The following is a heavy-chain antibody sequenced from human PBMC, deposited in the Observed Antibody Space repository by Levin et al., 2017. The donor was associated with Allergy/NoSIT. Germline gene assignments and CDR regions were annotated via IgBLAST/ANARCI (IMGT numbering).Heavy chain of an antibody. CDR3: ARAGYGKGWYDYYGMDV. CDR1: GYSFSGYY. V-gene: IGHV1-2*02. CDR2: INPDSGAT. J-gene: IGHJ6*02. D-gene: IGHD6-19*01. Sequence: GESLKISCKAFGYSFSGYYIHWVRQAPGQGLEWMGWINPDSGATNYAQKFQGRVTMTRDTSISTAYMDVSRLISNDTALYYCARAGYGKGWYDYYGMDVWGQGTTVTVSS.